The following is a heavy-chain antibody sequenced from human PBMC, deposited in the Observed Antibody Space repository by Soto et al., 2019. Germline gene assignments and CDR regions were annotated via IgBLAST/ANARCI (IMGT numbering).Heavy chain of an antibody. Sequence: QVQLVQSGAEVKKSGASVKVSCKASGYTFTGYYIHWVRQAPGQGLEWMGEISPNSGVTKYAQKFQGRVTMTRDTSISTVYLELSNLSPDHTAVYYCGRGRSGELVVFYWGQGTLVTVYS. CDR1: GYTFTGYY. V-gene: IGHV1-2*02. D-gene: IGHD1-7*01. CDR3: GRGRSGELVVFY. J-gene: IGHJ4*02. CDR2: ISPNSGVT.